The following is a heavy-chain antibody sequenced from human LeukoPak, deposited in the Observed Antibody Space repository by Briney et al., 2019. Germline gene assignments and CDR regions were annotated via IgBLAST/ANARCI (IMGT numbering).Heavy chain of an antibody. CDR3: ARGVSGTGPDI. CDR2: IKTDGSST. V-gene: IGHV3-74*01. CDR1: GFTFSSYW. D-gene: IGHD5/OR15-5a*01. J-gene: IGHJ3*02. Sequence: GGSLRLSCAAYGFTFSSYWMHWVRQAPGKGLVWVSRIKTDGSSTDYADSVKGRFTISRDNAKNTMYLQMNSLRAEDTAVYYCARGVSGTGPDIWGLGTMVTVSS.